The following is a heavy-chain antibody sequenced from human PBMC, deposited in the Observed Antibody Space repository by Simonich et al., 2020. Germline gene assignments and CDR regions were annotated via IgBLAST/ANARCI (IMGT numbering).Heavy chain of an antibody. J-gene: IGHJ3*02. CDR3: ARPLGIVWAFDI. CDR2: INHSGST. Sequence: QVQLQQWGAGLLKPSETLSLPCAVYGGSFGGYYWRWIRQPPGKGLEWIGEINHSGSTNYNPSLKGRVTISVDTSKNQFSLKLSSVTAADTAVYYCARPLGIVWAFDIWGQGTMVTVSS. V-gene: IGHV4-34*01. CDR1: GGSFGGYY. D-gene: IGHD3-16*01.